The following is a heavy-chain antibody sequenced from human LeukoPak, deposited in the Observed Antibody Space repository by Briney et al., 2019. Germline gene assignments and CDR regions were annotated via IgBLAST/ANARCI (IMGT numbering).Heavy chain of an antibody. J-gene: IGHJ6*03. CDR1: GGTFSSYA. Sequence: SVKVSCKASGGTFSSYAISWVRQAPGQGLEWMGGIIPIFGTANYAQKFQGRVTITADESTSTAYMELSSLRSEDTAVYYCARDSLYYYDSELEYYYYYYMDVWGKGTTVTISS. CDR2: IIPIFGTA. V-gene: IGHV1-69*13. CDR3: ARDSLYYYDSELEYYYYYYMDV. D-gene: IGHD3-22*01.